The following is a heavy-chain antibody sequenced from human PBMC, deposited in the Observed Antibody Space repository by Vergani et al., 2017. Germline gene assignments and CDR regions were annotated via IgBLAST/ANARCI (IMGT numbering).Heavy chain of an antibody. CDR3: AKANPRNSGYDYLYYYHAMDV. V-gene: IGHV3-23*01. CDR1: GFTFNHYA. CDR2: ISGSGGST. Sequence: EVQLLESGGDLVQPGGSLRLSCAASGFTFNHYAMNWVRQAPGKGLEWVSGISGSGGSTYYAGSVKGRFTISRDSYKNTLYLQMNSLRAGATAVYYCAKANPRNSGYDYLYYYHAMDVWGQGTTVTVSS. D-gene: IGHD5-12*01. J-gene: IGHJ6*02.